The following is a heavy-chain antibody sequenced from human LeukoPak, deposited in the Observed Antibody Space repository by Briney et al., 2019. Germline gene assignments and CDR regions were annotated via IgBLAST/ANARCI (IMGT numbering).Heavy chain of an antibody. Sequence: GGSLRLSCAASGFTFSRYWMSWVRQAPGKGLEWVANIKEDGTVKYYVEAVKDRFAISRDNAKNSLYLQMNSLRAEDTAVYYCATSITMFDYWGQGTLVTVSS. J-gene: IGHJ4*02. V-gene: IGHV3-7*02. D-gene: IGHD3-10*01. CDR1: GFTFSRYW. CDR3: ATSITMFDY. CDR2: IKEDGTVK.